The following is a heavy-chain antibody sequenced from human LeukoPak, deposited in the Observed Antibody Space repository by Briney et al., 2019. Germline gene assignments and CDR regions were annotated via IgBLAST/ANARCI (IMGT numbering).Heavy chain of an antibody. J-gene: IGHJ6*02. CDR1: GFTFSSYE. V-gene: IGHV3-48*03. CDR2: ISSSGSTI. D-gene: IGHD3-9*01. CDR3: PRVGGPDILPGNYGMDV. Sequence: PGGSLRLSCAASGFTFSSYEMNWVRQAPGKGLEWVSYISSSGSTIYYADSVKGRFTISSDNAKNSLYLQMNSLRADDTAVYCCPRVGGPDILPGNYGMDVWGQGTTATVSS.